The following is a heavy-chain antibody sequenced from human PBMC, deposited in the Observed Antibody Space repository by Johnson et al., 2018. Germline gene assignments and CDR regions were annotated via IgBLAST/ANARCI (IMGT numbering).Heavy chain of an antibody. J-gene: IGHJ6*02. CDR2: VRTEANTYAT. D-gene: IGHD3-16*01. V-gene: IGHV3-73*01. CDR3: TREREALGDYSYYGMDV. CDR1: GFTFINAW. Sequence: VQLVESGGNLVKPGGSLRLSCAASGFTFINAWMSWVRQAPGRGLEWVGRVRTEANTYATAYAASGKGRFTISRDDSKNTASLQMNSLKTEDTAGYYCTREREALGDYSYYGMDVWGQGTTVTVSS.